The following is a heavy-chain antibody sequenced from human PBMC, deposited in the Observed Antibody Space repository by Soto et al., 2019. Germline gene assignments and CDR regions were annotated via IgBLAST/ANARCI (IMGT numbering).Heavy chain of an antibody. CDR1: GGSISSGGYY. J-gene: IGHJ5*02. CDR3: ATVHYYDSSKAGFSQVGWFDP. CDR2: IYYSGST. V-gene: IGHV4-31*03. Sequence: KPSEILSLTCTVSGGSISSGGYYWSWIRQHPGKGLEWIGYIYYSGSTYYNPSLKSRVTISVDTSKNQFSLKLSSVTAADTAVYYCATVHYYDSSKAGFSQVGWFDPWGQGTLVTVSS. D-gene: IGHD3-22*01.